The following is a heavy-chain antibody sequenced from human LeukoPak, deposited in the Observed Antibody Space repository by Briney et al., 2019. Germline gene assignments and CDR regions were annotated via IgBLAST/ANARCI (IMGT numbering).Heavy chain of an antibody. CDR1: GFTFSSYW. Sequence: GGSLRLSCAASGFTFSSYWMHWVRQAPGKGLMWVSRINSDGSRTTYADSVRGRFTISRDNAKSTLYLQINSLRAEDTAVYYCASRNYYLDHWGQGALVTVSS. J-gene: IGHJ4*02. V-gene: IGHV3-74*01. D-gene: IGHD3-10*01. CDR2: INSDGSRT. CDR3: ASRNYYLDH.